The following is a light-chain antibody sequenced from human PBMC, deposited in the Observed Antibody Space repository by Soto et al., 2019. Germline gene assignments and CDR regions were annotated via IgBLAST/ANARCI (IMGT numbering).Light chain of an antibody. CDR1: SSDVGGYNY. J-gene: IGLJ1*01. CDR3: SSYTSSSTYV. V-gene: IGLV2-14*01. CDR2: EVS. Sequence: QSVLTQPASVSGSPGQSITISCTGTSSDVGGYNYVSWYQQHPGKAPKLMIYEVSNRPSGVSNRVSGSKSGNTASLTISGLQAEDEAYYYCSSYTSSSTYVFGTGTKLTVL.